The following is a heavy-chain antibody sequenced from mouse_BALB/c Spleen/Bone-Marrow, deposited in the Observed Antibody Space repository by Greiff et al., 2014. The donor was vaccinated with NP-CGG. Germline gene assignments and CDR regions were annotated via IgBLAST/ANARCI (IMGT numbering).Heavy chain of an antibody. J-gene: IGHJ4*01. V-gene: IGHV5-4*02. D-gene: IGHD1-2*01. CDR1: GFTFSDYY. CDR3: ARDXRITTATYAMDY. Sequence: VKLVESGGGLVKPGGSLKLSCAASGFTFSDYYMYWXRXXXXKRLXXXXXXSDGGSYTYYPDSVKGRFTISRDNAKNNLYLQXXXXXXXXXAMYYCARDXRITTATYAMDYWGQGTSVTVSS. CDR2: XSDGGSYT.